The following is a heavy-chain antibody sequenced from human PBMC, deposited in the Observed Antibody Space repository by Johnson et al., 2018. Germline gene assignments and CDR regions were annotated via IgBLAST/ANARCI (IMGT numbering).Heavy chain of an antibody. CDR1: GFTFSSYW. Sequence: VQLQESGGGLVQXGGSLRLSCAASGFTFSSYWMHWVRQAPGKGLVWVSRINSDGSSTSYADSVKGRFTISRDNAKNTRYLQMNSLRAEDTAGYYCARDSVYDFWSGYYYYMDVWGKGTTVTVSS. CDR3: ARDSVYDFWSGYYYYMDV. V-gene: IGHV3-74*01. CDR2: INSDGSST. J-gene: IGHJ6*03. D-gene: IGHD3-3*01.